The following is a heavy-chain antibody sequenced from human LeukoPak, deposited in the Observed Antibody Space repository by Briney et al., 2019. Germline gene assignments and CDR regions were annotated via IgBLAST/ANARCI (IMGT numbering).Heavy chain of an antibody. CDR3: AKYGDTHIITGAGHFDY. CDR2: ISGSSGSI. V-gene: IGHV3-23*01. Sequence: GGSLRLFCAASGFTFNSFAMSWVRQAPGKGLEWVSGISGSSGSIYYADSVKGRFTISRDNSKNTLFLQMNGLGAEDTAIYYCAKYGDTHIITGAGHFDYWGQGTLVTVSS. D-gene: IGHD4-17*01. CDR1: GFTFNSFA. J-gene: IGHJ4*02.